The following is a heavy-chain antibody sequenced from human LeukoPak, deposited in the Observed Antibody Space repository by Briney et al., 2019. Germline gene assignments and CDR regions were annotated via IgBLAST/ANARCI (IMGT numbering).Heavy chain of an antibody. Sequence: ASVKVSCKASGYTFTSYDINWVRQATGQGLEWMGWMNPNSGNTGYAQKFQGRVTMTRNTSISTAYMELSSLRSEDTAVYYCARGRWYYYDSSGYCYFDYWGQGTLVTVSS. CDR1: GYTFTSYD. J-gene: IGHJ4*02. V-gene: IGHV1-8*01. D-gene: IGHD3-22*01. CDR2: MNPNSGNT. CDR3: ARGRWYYYDSSGYCYFDY.